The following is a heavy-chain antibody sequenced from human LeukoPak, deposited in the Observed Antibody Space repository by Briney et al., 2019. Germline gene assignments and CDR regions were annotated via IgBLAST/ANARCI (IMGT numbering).Heavy chain of an antibody. V-gene: IGHV4-31*03. D-gene: IGHD5-18*01. J-gene: IGHJ4*02. Sequence: PSETLSLTCTVSGGSISRGGYYWSWIRQHPGKGLEWIGYIYYSGSTYYNPSLKSRVTISVDTSKNQFSLKLSSVTAADTAVYYCAREKDRGYSYGIDYWGQGTLVTVSS. CDR1: GGSISRGGYY. CDR3: AREKDRGYSYGIDY. CDR2: IYYSGST.